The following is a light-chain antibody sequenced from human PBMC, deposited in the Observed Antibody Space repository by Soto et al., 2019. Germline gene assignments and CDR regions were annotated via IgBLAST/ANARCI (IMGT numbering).Light chain of an antibody. CDR3: QQHNNWPLT. V-gene: IGKV3-15*01. CDR2: RAS. CDR1: QSVSSN. Sequence: ETVMTQSPATLSVSPGERATLSCRACQSVSSNLAWYQQKPGQAPRLLIYRASTRATGIPARFSGSGSGTEFTLTISSLQSEDFAVYYCQQHNNWPLTFGGGTKVEIK. J-gene: IGKJ4*01.